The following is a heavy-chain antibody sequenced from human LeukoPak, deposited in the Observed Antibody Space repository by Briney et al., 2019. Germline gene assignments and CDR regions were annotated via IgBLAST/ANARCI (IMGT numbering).Heavy chain of an antibody. CDR1: GFTFSSYD. Sequence: GGSLRLSCAASGFTFSSYDMSWVRQAPGKGLEWVSTISGSGGSTYYADSVKGRFTISRDNSKNTLYLQMNSLRAEDTAVYYCAKFRGGNPYFDYWGQGTLVTVSS. V-gene: IGHV3-23*01. D-gene: IGHD4-23*01. CDR2: ISGSGGST. J-gene: IGHJ4*02. CDR3: AKFRGGNPYFDY.